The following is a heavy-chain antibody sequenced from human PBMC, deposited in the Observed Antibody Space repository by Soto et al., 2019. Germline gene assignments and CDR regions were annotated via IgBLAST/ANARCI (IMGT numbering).Heavy chain of an antibody. CDR3: ARARRGYSYGYFDY. CDR2: ISAYNGNT. D-gene: IGHD5-18*01. V-gene: IGHV1-18*04. CDR1: GYTFTSYG. J-gene: IGHJ4*02. Sequence: VKVSCQASGYTFTSYGISWVRQAPGQGLEWMGWISAYNGNTNYAQKLQGRVTMTTDTSTSTAYMELRSLRSDDTAVYYCARARRGYSYGYFDYWGKGTLVTV.